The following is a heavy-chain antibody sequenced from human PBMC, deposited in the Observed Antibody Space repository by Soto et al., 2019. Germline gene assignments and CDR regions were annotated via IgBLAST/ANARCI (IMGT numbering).Heavy chain of an antibody. CDR2: IIPILGIA. V-gene: IGHV1-69*04. J-gene: IGHJ4*02. CDR3: AREIVVVAASPYFDY. Sequence: SVKVSCKASGYTFTSYYMHWVRQAPGQGLEWMGRIIPILGIANYAQKFQGRVTITADKSTSTAYMELSSLRSEDTAVYYCAREIVVVAASPYFDYWGQGTLVTVSS. D-gene: IGHD2-15*01. CDR1: GYTFTSYY.